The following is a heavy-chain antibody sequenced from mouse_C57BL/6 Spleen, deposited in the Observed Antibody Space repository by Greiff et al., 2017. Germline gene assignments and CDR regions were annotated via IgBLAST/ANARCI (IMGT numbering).Heavy chain of an antibody. Sequence: VQLQQSGPELVKPGASVKISCKASGYTFTDYYMNWVKQSHGKSLEWIGDINPNNGGTSYNQKFKGKATLTVDKSSSTAYMELRSLTSEDSAVYYCATYYSNYHYYAMDYWGQGTSVTVSS. V-gene: IGHV1-26*01. CDR2: INPNNGGT. CDR1: GYTFTDYY. CDR3: ATYYSNYHYYAMDY. J-gene: IGHJ4*01. D-gene: IGHD2-5*01.